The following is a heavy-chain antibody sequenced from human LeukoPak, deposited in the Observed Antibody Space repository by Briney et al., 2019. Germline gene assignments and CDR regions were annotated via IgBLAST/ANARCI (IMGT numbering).Heavy chain of an antibody. V-gene: IGHV3-30*02. CDR2: IRYDGSDK. CDR1: GISLSNFG. D-gene: IGHD3-22*01. J-gene: IGHJ4*02. CDR3: AKVPYYDSSGYYDY. Sequence: GGSLRLSCAASGISLSNFGMHWVRQAPGKGLEWVAFIRYDGSDKYYADSVKGRFTISRDISKNTLFLQTNSLRAEDTAVYYCAKVPYYDSSGYYDYWGQGTLVTVSS.